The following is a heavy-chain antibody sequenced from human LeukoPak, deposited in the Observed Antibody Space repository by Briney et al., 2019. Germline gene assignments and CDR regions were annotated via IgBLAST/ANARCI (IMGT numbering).Heavy chain of an antibody. D-gene: IGHD3-10*01. J-gene: IGHJ4*02. V-gene: IGHV3-15*01. CDR2: VKSKSAGETT. CDR1: GLSISNDW. CDR3: TLIQGWGSGSYYRDF. Sequence: GGSLRLSYAASGLSISNDWMSWVRQAPGKGLEWVARVKSKSAGETTDYAAPVKGRFTISRDDSKNTLYLQMNSLKTEDTAVYYCTLIQGWGSGSYYRDFWGQGTLVTVSS.